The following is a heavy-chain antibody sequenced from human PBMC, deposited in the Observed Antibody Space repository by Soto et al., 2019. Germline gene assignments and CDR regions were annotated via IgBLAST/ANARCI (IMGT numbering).Heavy chain of an antibody. CDR1: GFTFSSYA. V-gene: IGHV3-23*01. Sequence: PGGSLRLSCAASGFTFSSYAMSWVRQAPGKGLEWVSAISGSGGSTYYADSVKGRFTISRDNSKNTLYLQMNSLRAEDTAVYYCAKDRFYYDSSGYYGHWGQGTLVTVSS. J-gene: IGHJ4*02. D-gene: IGHD3-22*01. CDR3: AKDRFYYDSSGYYGH. CDR2: ISGSGGST.